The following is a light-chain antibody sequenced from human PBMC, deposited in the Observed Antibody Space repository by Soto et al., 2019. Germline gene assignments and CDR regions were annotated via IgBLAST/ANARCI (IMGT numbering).Light chain of an antibody. J-gene: IGLJ3*02. CDR2: SNN. CDR1: TSNIGDNS. Sequence: QSVLTQSASVSQTPGQRVTISCSGGTSNIGDNSVNWYQHLPGAAPRLLIYSNNQRPSGVPDRFSGSQSGTSASLAISGLQSEDEADYYCAAWDDSLNAWVFGGGTKLTVL. V-gene: IGLV1-44*01. CDR3: AAWDDSLNAWV.